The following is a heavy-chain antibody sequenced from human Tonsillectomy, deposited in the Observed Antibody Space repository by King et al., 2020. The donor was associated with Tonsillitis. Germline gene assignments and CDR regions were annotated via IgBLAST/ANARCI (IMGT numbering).Heavy chain of an antibody. V-gene: IGHV3-30*18. Sequence: VQLVESGGGVVQPGRSLRLSCTASGFNFHIYGMHWVRQAPGRGLEWVALISYDGSKADYADSVRGRFTISGDNSDNTLTLQMSNLRPEDTAVYYCAKQYCGGDCHREGFFDRWGRGTLVTVSS. CDR2: ISYDGSKA. CDR1: GFNFHIYG. D-gene: IGHD2-21*02. CDR3: AKQYCGGDCHREGFFDR. J-gene: IGHJ4*02.